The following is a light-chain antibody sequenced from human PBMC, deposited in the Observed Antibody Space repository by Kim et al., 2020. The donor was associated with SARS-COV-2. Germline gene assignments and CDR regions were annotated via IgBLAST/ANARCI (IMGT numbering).Light chain of an antibody. CDR3: HQYVSSPYT. CDR2: GTS. Sequence: IVLTQSPGTLSLSPGERATLSCRASQSFSVNYLAWYQHKLGQAPRLLIYGTSIRATDIPDRFSGSGSGIDFTLTISRLEPEDFAVYYCHQYVSSPYTFGQGTKLEI. CDR1: QSFSVNY. V-gene: IGKV3-20*01. J-gene: IGKJ2*01.